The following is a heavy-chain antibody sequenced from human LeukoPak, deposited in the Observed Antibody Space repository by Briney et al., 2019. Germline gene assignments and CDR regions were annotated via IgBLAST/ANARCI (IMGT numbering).Heavy chain of an antibody. CDR3: ARVLRYCSGGNCYSGGLGYMDV. J-gene: IGHJ6*03. D-gene: IGHD2-15*01. CDR1: GFTFTKFW. V-gene: IGHV3-7*03. CDR2: IQEDGKKE. Sequence: GESLRLSCEASGFTFTKFWMSWVRQAPGKGLEWVANIQEDGKKENYVDSVKGRFTISRDNAKNSLFLQMNSLRAEDTAVYYCARVLRYCSGGNCYSGGLGYMDVWGKGTTVTISS.